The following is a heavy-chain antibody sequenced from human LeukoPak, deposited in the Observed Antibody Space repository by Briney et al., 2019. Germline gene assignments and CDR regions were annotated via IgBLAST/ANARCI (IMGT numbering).Heavy chain of an antibody. CDR2: ISSSSSYI. CDR3: ARAGRGRTDDAFDI. V-gene: IGHV3-21*06. D-gene: IGHD3-16*01. Sequence: PGGSLRLSCAASGLTFSSYSMNWVRQAPGKGLEWVSSISSSSSYIYYADSVKGRLTISRDNAKNSLYLQMNSLRAEDTAVYYCARAGRGRTDDAFDIWGQGTMVTVSS. CDR1: GLTFSSYS. J-gene: IGHJ3*02.